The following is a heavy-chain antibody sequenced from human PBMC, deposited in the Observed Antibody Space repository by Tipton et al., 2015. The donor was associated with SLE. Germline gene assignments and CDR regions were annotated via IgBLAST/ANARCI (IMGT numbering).Heavy chain of an antibody. CDR3: ARSVGYGGTFGTYWFGP. V-gene: IGHV4-59*07. CDR1: GGSISSYY. D-gene: IGHD2-15*01. Sequence: TLSLTCTVSGGSISSYYWSWIRQPPGKGLEWIGYIHHSGTTNYNPSLQSRVTISRDPSKNQFSLKLSSATAADTAVYFCARSVGYGGTFGTYWFGPWGLGTLVTVSS. J-gene: IGHJ5*02. CDR2: IHHSGTT.